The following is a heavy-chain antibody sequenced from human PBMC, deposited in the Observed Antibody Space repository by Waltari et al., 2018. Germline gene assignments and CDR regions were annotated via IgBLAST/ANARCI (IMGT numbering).Heavy chain of an antibody. V-gene: IGHV3-73*01. D-gene: IGHD6-13*01. J-gene: IGHJ4*02. CDR2: IRSKANSYAT. CDR1: GFTFSGSA. CDR3: TRPGPSGIAAAGPDY. Sequence: VKLVESGGGVVQPGRSLKLSCAASGFTFSGSAMNWARQASGKGLGWVGRIRSKANSYATAYAASVKGRFTISRDDSKNTAYLQMNSLKTEDTAVYYCTRPGPSGIAAAGPDYWGQGTLVTVSS.